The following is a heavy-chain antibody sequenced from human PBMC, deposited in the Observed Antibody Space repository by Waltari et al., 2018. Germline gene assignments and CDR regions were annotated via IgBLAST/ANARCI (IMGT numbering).Heavy chain of an antibody. J-gene: IGHJ3*02. Sequence: QVQLVESGGGVVQPGRSLRLSCAASGFTFRRYAMHWVRQAPGKGLEWVAVISYDGSNKYYADSVKGRFTISRDNSKNTLYLQMNSLRAEDTAVYYCAMTVDTAIIDAFDIWGQGTMVTVSS. CDR1: GFTFRRYA. V-gene: IGHV3-30*01. D-gene: IGHD5-18*01. CDR3: AMTVDTAIIDAFDI. CDR2: ISYDGSNK.